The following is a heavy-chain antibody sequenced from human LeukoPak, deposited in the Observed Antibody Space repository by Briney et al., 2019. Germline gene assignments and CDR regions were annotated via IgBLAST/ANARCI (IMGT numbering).Heavy chain of an antibody. D-gene: IGHD1/OR15-1a*01. CDR3: AKDLTWNTADY. CDR2: IDTDGSTT. V-gene: IGHV3-74*01. Sequence: GGSLRLPCVASGFTFSNSWMHWFRQVPGKGLVWVSRIDTDGSTTGYADSVRGRFTISRDNAKNTLYLQMNGLRAEDTAIYYCAKDLTWNTADYWGQGTLVTVSS. J-gene: IGHJ4*02. CDR1: GFTFSNSW.